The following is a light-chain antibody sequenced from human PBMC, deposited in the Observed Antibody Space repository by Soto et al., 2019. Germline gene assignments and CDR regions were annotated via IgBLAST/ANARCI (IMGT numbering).Light chain of an antibody. J-gene: IGLJ1*01. CDR1: SSDVGGYNY. CDR2: DVS. V-gene: IGLV2-14*01. Sequence: QSALTQPASVSGSPGQSITISCTGTSSDVGGYNYVSWYQQHPGKAPKLMIYDVSNRPSGVSNRFSGSKSGNTASLTISGLQAEDEAGYYCSSYTSSTLYVFGTGTKVT. CDR3: SSYTSSTLYV.